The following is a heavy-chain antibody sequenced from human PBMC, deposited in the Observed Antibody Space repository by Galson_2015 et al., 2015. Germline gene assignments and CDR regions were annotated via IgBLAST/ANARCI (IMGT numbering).Heavy chain of an antibody. CDR1: GYSFTNYW. Sequence: QSGAEVKKPGESLRISCKGSGYSFTNYWITWVRQMPGKGLEWMGRIDPRDSYTTYSPSFQGHVTLSADKSISTAYLQWNSLKASDTAMYYCARHWTGTSDLDYWGQGTLVTVSS. J-gene: IGHJ4*02. D-gene: IGHD1-1*01. V-gene: IGHV5-10-1*01. CDR3: ARHWTGTSDLDY. CDR2: IDPRDSYT.